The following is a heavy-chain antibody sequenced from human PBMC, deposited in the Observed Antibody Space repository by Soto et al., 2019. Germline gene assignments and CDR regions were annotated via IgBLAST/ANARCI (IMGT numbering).Heavy chain of an antibody. J-gene: IGHJ4*02. D-gene: IGHD3-10*01. CDR2: IKTDGSET. CDR3: TSDRYPRFYHGSGSYPYY. Sequence: GGSLTLSCAASGFTFSSVWMSWVRQAPGKGLEWVANIKTDGSETHYVDSVKGRFTISRDNPKTSLFLQMNSPRVEDTAVYFCTSDRYPRFYHGSGSYPYYWGQGTPVTVSS. V-gene: IGHV3-7*03. CDR1: GFTFSSVW.